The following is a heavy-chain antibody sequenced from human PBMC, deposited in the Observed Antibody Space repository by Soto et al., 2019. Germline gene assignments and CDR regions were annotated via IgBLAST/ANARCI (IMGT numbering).Heavy chain of an antibody. V-gene: IGHV3-23*01. CDR2: ISGSGGST. D-gene: IGHD3-22*01. CDR3: AKDKYYYDSSGYIDY. Sequence: HPGGSLRLSCAASGFTFSSHAMSWVRQAPGKGLEWVSAISGSGGSTYYADSVKGRFTISRDNSKNTLYLQMNSLRAEDTAVYYCAKDKYYYDSSGYIDYWGQGTLVTVSS. J-gene: IGHJ4*02. CDR1: GFTFSSHA.